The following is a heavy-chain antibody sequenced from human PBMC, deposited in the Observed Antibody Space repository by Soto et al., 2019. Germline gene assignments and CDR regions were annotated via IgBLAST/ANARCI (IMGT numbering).Heavy chain of an antibody. D-gene: IGHD6-6*01. CDR2: ISAYNGNT. Sequence: ASVKVSCEASGYTFTSYGISWVRQAPGQGLEWMGWISAYNGNTNYAQKLQGRVTMTTDTSTSTAYMELRSLRSDDTAVYYCARRGSSSSFPVWYFDLWGRGTLVTVSS. CDR1: GYTFTSYG. V-gene: IGHV1-18*01. J-gene: IGHJ2*01. CDR3: ARRGSSSSFPVWYFDL.